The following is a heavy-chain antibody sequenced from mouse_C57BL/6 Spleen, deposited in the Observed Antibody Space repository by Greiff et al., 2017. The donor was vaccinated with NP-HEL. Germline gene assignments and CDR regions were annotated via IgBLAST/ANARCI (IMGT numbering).Heavy chain of an antibody. Sequence: QVQLQQSGAELARPGASVKLSCKASGYTFTSYGISWVKQRTGQGLEWIGEIYPRSGNTYYNEKFKGKATLTADKSSSTAYMELRSLTSEDSAVYFCARRYDYDGEFDYWGQGTTLTVSS. J-gene: IGHJ2*01. D-gene: IGHD2-4*01. CDR3: ARRYDYDGEFDY. V-gene: IGHV1-81*01. CDR1: GYTFTSYG. CDR2: IYPRSGNT.